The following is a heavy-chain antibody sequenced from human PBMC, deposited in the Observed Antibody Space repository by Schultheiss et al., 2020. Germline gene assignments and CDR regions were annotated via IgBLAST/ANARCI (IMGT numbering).Heavy chain of an antibody. J-gene: IGHJ4*02. Sequence: TLSLTCAVYGGSFSGYYWSWIRQHPGKGLEWIGYIYYSGITYYNPSLKSRVAISVDTSKNQFSLKLTSVTAADTAVYYCASCHRGDYASNWGQGTLVTVSS. V-gene: IGHV4-31*11. D-gene: IGHD2-21*02. CDR3: ASCHRGDYASN. CDR1: GGSFSGYY. CDR2: IYYSGIT.